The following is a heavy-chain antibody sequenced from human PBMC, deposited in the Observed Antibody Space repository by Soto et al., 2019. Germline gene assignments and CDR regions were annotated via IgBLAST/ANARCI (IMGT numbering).Heavy chain of an antibody. J-gene: IGHJ6*02. CDR3: ARLDVDIMATTNYYYYYGMDV. D-gene: IGHD5-12*01. Sequence: QVQLQESGPGLVKPSETLSLTCTVSGGSISSYYWSWIRQPPGKGLEWIGYIYYSGSTNYNPSLKSRVTISVDTSKNQFSLKLSSVTAADTAVYYCARLDVDIMATTNYYYYYGMDVWGQGTTVTVSS. CDR1: GGSISSYY. CDR2: IYYSGST. V-gene: IGHV4-59*08.